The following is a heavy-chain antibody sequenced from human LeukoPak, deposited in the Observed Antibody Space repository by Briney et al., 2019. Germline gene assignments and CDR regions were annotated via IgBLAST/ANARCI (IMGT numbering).Heavy chain of an antibody. Sequence: SETLSLTCTVSGGSISRYYWSWIRQPPGKGLGWIGYISYSGSTNYNPSLKSRVTISVDTSQNQFSLKLSSVTAADTAMYYCARHLYESRGQTSFDYWGQGTLVTVSS. CDR1: GGSISRYY. J-gene: IGHJ4*02. CDR2: ISYSGST. V-gene: IGHV4-59*08. D-gene: IGHD3-22*01. CDR3: ARHLYESRGQTSFDY.